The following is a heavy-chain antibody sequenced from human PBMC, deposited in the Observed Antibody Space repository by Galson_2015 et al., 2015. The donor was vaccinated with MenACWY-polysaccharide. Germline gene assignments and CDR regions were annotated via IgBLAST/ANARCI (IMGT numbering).Heavy chain of an antibody. J-gene: IGHJ2*01. CDR2: LYSRGRT. CDR1: GGSVNSRF. D-gene: IGHD5-24*01. CDR3: ARGAMGTVTGMWYFDL. V-gene: IGHV4-59*02. Sequence: ETLSLTCSIYGGSVNSRFWSWIRQSAGKGMEWIGNLYSRGRTSTNPSRKTRVTISEDTSKNQFSLTLASVTAADTALYYCARGAMGTVTGMWYFDLWGRGTLVTVSS.